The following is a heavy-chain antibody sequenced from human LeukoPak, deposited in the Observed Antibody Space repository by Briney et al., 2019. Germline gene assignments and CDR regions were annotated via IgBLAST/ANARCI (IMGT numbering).Heavy chain of an antibody. CDR3: ARAKRQYCTNGVCSYFDY. CDR2: HSLST. J-gene: IGHJ4*02. D-gene: IGHD2-8*01. Sequence: HSLSTNYNPSLQSRVTISVDRSKNQFSVKVRGVTAADTAVYYCARAKRQYCTNGVCSYFDYWGQGTLVTVSS. V-gene: IGHV4-34*13.